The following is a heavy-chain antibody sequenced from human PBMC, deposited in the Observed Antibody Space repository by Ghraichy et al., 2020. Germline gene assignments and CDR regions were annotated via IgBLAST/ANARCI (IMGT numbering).Heavy chain of an antibody. CDR2: INPNSGGT. CDR3: AREGKKRGIAAAVRAFDI. D-gene: IGHD6-13*01. V-gene: IGHV1-2*06. CDR1: GYTFTGYY. J-gene: IGHJ3*02. Sequence: ASVKVSCKASGYTFTGYYMHWVRQAPGQGLEWMGRINPNSGGTNYAQKFQGRVTMTRDTSISTAYMELSRLRSDDTAVYYCAREGKKRGIAAAVRAFDIWGQGTMVTVSS.